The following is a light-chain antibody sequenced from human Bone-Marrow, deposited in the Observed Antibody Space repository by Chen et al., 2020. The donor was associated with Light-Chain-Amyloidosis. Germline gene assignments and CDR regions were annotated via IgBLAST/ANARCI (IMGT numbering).Light chain of an antibody. CDR1: QTISSNY. CDR3: QQDGTSPLT. J-gene: IGKJ4*01. CDR2: GSS. V-gene: IGKV3-20*01. Sequence: EIVLTQSPGTLSLSPGEGANLSCRASQTISSNYLTWYQQKFGQAPRLLIYGSSSRASGIPDRFTGSGAGPDFTLTINRLEPEDFAMYYCQQDGTSPLTFGGGTKVEIK.